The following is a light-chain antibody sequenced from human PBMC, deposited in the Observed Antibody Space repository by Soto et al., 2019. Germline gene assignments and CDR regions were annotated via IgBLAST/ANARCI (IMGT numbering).Light chain of an antibody. V-gene: IGLV1-44*01. Sequence: QAVVTQPPSASGTPGLRVTISCSGSNSNIGSNTVNWYHQLPGTAPKLLIYSNNQRPSGVPDRFSGSKSGTSASLFISGLQSDDEADYYCAAWDDSLSGVVFGGGTNVTVL. CDR3: AAWDDSLSGVV. CDR1: NSNIGSNT. J-gene: IGLJ2*01. CDR2: SNN.